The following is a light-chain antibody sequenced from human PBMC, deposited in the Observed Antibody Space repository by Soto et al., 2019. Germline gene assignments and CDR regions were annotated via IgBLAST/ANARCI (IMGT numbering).Light chain of an antibody. Sequence: DIQMTQSPSTLSASVGDRVTITCQASQDISNYLNWYQQKPGKAPKLLIYAASSLQSGVPSRFSGSGSGTDFTLTISSLQPEDFATYYCQQSYSAGFGQGTRLEIK. CDR3: QQSYSAG. V-gene: IGKV1-39*01. J-gene: IGKJ5*01. CDR1: QDISNY. CDR2: AAS.